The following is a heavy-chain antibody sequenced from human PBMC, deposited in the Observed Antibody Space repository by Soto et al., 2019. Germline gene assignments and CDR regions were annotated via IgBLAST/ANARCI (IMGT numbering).Heavy chain of an antibody. CDR3: AKDWTHLLYCSGGSCYSSYFDY. CDR1: GFTFSSYG. V-gene: IGHV3-30*18. J-gene: IGHJ4*02. CDR2: ISYDGSNK. Sequence: QVQLVESGGGVVQPGRSLRLSCAASGFTFSSYGMHWVRQAPGKGLEWVAVISYDGSNKYYADSVKGRFTISRDNSKNTLYLQMNSVRAEDTAVYYCAKDWTHLLYCSGGSCYSSYFDYWGQGTLVTVSS. D-gene: IGHD2-15*01.